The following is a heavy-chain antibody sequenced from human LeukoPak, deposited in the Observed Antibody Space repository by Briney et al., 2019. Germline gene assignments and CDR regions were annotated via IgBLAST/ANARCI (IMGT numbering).Heavy chain of an antibody. D-gene: IGHD3-22*01. CDR2: ISAYNGIT. CDR1: GYTFTSYG. Sequence: GASVKVSCKASGYTFTSYGISWVRQAPGQGLEWMGWISAYNGITNYAQKLQGRVTMTTDTSTSTAYMELRSLRSDDTAVYYCARLKSSRDSSGYYDYWGQGTLVTVSS. CDR3: ARLKSSRDSSGYYDY. V-gene: IGHV1-18*01. J-gene: IGHJ4*02.